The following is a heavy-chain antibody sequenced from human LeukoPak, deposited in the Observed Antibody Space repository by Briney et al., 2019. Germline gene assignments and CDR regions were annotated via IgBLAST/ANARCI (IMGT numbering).Heavy chain of an antibody. V-gene: IGHV1-69*04. D-gene: IGHD6-19*01. CDR3: AREGAVAGHFDY. CDR1: GGTFSSYA. J-gene: IGHJ4*02. Sequence: SVKVSCKASGGTFSSYAISWVRQAPGQGLEWMGRIIPILGIANYAQKFQGRVTITADKSTSTAYMELSSLRSEDTAVYYCAREGAVAGHFDYWGQGTLVTVSS. CDR2: IIPILGIA.